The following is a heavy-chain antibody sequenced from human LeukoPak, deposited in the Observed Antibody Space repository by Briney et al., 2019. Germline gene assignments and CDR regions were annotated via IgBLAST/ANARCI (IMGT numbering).Heavy chain of an antibody. CDR2: INHSGST. Sequence: SETLSLTCAVYGGSFRGYYWNWIRQPPGKGLEWIGEINHSGSTDYNPSLKSRVTISVDTSKNQFSLKVSSVTAADTAVYYCARGRGRSRAFDIWGQGTMVTVSS. V-gene: IGHV4-34*01. CDR1: GGSFRGYY. CDR3: ARGRGRSRAFDI. J-gene: IGHJ3*02.